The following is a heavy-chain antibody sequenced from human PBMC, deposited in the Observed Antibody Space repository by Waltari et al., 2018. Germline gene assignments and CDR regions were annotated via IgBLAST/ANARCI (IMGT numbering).Heavy chain of an antibody. J-gene: IGHJ4*02. CDR2: ISYDGSNK. V-gene: IGHV3-30*18. Sequence: QVQLVESGGGVVQPGRSLDLSCAASGSYFSRYGMHRVSTAPGKGLEWGAVISYDGSNKYYADSVKGRFTISRDNSKNTLYLQMNSLRAEDTAVYYCAKDHRLLWFRGPLVYWGQGTLVTVSS. CDR3: AKDHRLLWFRGPLVY. CDR1: GSYFSRYG. D-gene: IGHD3-10*01.